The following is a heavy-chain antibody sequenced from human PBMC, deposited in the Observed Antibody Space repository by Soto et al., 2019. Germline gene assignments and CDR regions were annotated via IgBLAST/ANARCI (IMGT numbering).Heavy chain of an antibody. CDR3: ARSQGSSTSLEIYYYYYYGMDV. CDR2: IIPIPGTA. J-gene: IGHJ6*02. Sequence: QVQLVQSGAEVKKPGSSVKVSCKASGGTFSSYAISWVRQAPGQGLEWMGGIIPIPGTANYAQKFQGRVRITADESTRTAYMELSSPRSEDTAVYYCARSQGSSTSLEIYYYYYYGMDVWGQGTTVTVSS. D-gene: IGHD2-2*01. CDR1: GGTFSSYA. V-gene: IGHV1-69*01.